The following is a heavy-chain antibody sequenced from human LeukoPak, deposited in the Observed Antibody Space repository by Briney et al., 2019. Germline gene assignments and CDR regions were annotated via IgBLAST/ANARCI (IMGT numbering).Heavy chain of an antibody. D-gene: IGHD1-1*01. CDR1: GYTFTSHD. V-gene: IGHV1-8*01. CDR3: ARGYSPSIRTTGNDY. CDR2: MNPNSGNT. J-gene: IGHJ4*02. Sequence: ASVKVSCNASGYTFTSHDINWVRQATGQGLEWMGWMNPNSGNTGYAQKFQGRVTMTRDTSINTAYLELYSLRSEDTAVYYCARGYSPSIRTTGNDYWGQGTLVTVSS.